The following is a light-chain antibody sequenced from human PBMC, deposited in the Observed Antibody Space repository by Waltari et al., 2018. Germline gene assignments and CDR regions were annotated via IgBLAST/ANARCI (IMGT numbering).Light chain of an antibody. CDR3: QQYNNWPPWT. CDR1: QSVSSN. V-gene: IGKV3-15*01. J-gene: IGKJ1*01. Sequence: EVVMTQSPANLSVSLGERANLFCRASQSVSSNLAWYQQKPGQAPRLLIYGASTRATGIPARFSGSGSGTEFTLTISSLQSEDFAVYYCQQYNNWPPWTFGQGTKVEIK. CDR2: GAS.